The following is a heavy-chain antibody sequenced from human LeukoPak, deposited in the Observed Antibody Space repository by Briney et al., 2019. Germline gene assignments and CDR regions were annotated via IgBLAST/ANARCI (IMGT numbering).Heavy chain of an antibody. J-gene: IGHJ4*02. CDR1: GGSISSSSYY. CDR2: IYYSEST. D-gene: IGHD3-10*01. Sequence: SETLSLTCTVSGGSISSSSYYWGWFRQPPGKGLEWIGSIYYSESTYYNPSLKSRVTITVDTSKNQFSLKLSSVTAADTAVYYCARKNYYGSGTTSYFDYWGQGTLVTVSS. V-gene: IGHV4-39*07. CDR3: ARKNYYGSGTTSYFDY.